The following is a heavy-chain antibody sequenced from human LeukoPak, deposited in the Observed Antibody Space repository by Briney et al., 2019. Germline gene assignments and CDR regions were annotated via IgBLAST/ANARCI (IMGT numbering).Heavy chain of an antibody. CDR2: INHSGST. J-gene: IGHJ4*02. CDR3: ARGAFGHNYGKGGFDY. CDR1: GGSFSGYY. Sequence: SETLSLTCAVYGGSFSGYYWSWIRQPPGKGLEWIGEINHSGSTNYNPSLKSRVTMSVDTSKNQFSLKLSSVTAADTAVYYCARGAFGHNYGKGGFDYWGQGTLVTVSS. V-gene: IGHV4-34*01. D-gene: IGHD4-17*01.